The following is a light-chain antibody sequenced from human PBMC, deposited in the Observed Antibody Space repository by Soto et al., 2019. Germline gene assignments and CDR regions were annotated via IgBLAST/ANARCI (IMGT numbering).Light chain of an antibody. CDR2: DAS. V-gene: IGKV1-5*01. CDR3: QQYNAYSPLT. Sequence: DIQMTQSPSTLSASVGDRVTITCRASQSISSWLAWYQQKPGEAPKLLIYDASNLESGVPSRFSGNGSGTEFTPTISSLQPDDFATYYCQQYNAYSPLTFGGGTKVEI. J-gene: IGKJ4*01. CDR1: QSISSW.